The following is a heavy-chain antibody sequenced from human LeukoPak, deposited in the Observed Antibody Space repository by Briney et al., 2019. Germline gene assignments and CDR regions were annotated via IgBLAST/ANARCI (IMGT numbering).Heavy chain of an antibody. Sequence: SETLSLTCTVSGDSINTYSWHWIRQPPGKGLEWTGHIYYSGSTNYNPSLRSRVTMSVDTSKNHFSLRLTSVTAADTAVYYCARRRQTGGDNGLHNWFDPWGQGILVTVSS. CDR1: GDSINTYS. V-gene: IGHV4-59*08. CDR3: ARRRQTGGDNGLHNWFDP. J-gene: IGHJ5*02. CDR2: IYYSGST. D-gene: IGHD2-21*01.